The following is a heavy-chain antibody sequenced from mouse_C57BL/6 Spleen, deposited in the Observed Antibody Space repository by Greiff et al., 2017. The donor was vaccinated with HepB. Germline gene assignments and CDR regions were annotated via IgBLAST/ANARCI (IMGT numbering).Heavy chain of an antibody. D-gene: IGHD2-12*01. V-gene: IGHV1-76*01. CDR3: ARIRRDYAMDY. CDR1: GYTFTDYY. CDR2: IYPGSGNT. J-gene: IGHJ4*01. Sequence: QVQLKESGAELVRPGASVKLSCKASGYTFTDYYINWVKQRPGQGLEWIARIYPGSGNTYYNEKFKGKATLTAEKSSSTAYMQLSSLTSEDSAVYFCARIRRDYAMDYWGQGTSVTVSS.